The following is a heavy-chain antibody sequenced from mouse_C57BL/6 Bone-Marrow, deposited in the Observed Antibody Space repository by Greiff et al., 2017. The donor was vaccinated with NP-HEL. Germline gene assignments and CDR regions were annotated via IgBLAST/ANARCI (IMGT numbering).Heavy chain of an antibody. D-gene: IGHD2-2*01. CDR3: ASWGLLWLRTGWYFDV. J-gene: IGHJ1*03. CDR1: GYTFTSYW. CDR2: IDPNSGGT. Sequence: VQLQQPGAELVKPGASVKLSCKASGYTFTSYWMHWVKQRPGRGLEWIGRIDPNSGGTKYNEKFKSKATLTVDKPSSTAYMQLSSLTSEDSAVYYCASWGLLWLRTGWYFDVWGTGTTVTVSS. V-gene: IGHV1-72*01.